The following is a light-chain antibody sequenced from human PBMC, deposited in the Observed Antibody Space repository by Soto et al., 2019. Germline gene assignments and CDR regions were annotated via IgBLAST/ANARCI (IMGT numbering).Light chain of an antibody. CDR1: SSDFGGYNY. V-gene: IGLV2-14*01. Sequence: QSALTQPASVSGSPGQSITISCTGTSSDFGGYNYVSWYQQHPGKAPKLMIYEVSNRPLGVSNRFSGSKPGNTASLTISGLQAEDEADYYCTSYTSSSTLDVFGTGTKVTVL. CDR2: EVS. CDR3: TSYTSSSTLDV. J-gene: IGLJ1*01.